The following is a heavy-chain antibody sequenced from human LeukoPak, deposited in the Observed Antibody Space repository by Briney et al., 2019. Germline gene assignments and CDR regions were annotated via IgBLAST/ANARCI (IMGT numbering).Heavy chain of an antibody. Sequence: GGSLRLSCAASGFTFDDYAMHWVRQAPGKGLEWVSGISWNSGSIGYADSVKGRFTISRDNAKNSLYLQMNSLGAEDTAVYYCAKRSLVAGTSYWYFDLWGRGTLVTVSS. CDR2: ISWNSGSI. J-gene: IGHJ2*01. V-gene: IGHV3-9*01. CDR1: GFTFDDYA. D-gene: IGHD6-19*01. CDR3: AKRSLVAGTSYWYFDL.